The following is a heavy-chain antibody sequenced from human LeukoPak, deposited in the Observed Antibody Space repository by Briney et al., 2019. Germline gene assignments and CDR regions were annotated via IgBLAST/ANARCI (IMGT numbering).Heavy chain of an antibody. CDR1: GGSFSGYY. Sequence: SETLSLTCAVYGGSFSGYYWSCIRHPLGEGLEWIGEINASGSTNYNPSLKSPVTISVDTSKNQFSLKLSFVTAADTAVYYCARWAWLQRRGYFDSWGQGTLVTVSS. V-gene: IGHV4-34*01. J-gene: IGHJ4*02. CDR2: INASGST. D-gene: IGHD6-19*01. CDR3: ARWAWLQRRGYFDS.